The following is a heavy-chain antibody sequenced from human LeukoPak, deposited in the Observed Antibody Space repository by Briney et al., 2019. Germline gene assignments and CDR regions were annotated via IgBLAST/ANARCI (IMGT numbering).Heavy chain of an antibody. D-gene: IGHD6-13*01. CDR1: GGSISSYY. V-gene: IGHV4-59*08. Sequence: SETLSLTCTVSGGSISSYYWSWIRQPPGKGLEWIGYIYYSGSTNYIPSLKSRVTISVDTSKNQFSLKLSSVTAADTAVYYCARQIAAAGTRHIDYWGQGTLVTVSS. CDR2: IYYSGST. CDR3: ARQIAAAGTRHIDY. J-gene: IGHJ4*02.